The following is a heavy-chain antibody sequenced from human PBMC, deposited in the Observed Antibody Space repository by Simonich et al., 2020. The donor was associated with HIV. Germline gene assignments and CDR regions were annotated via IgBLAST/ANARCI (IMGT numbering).Heavy chain of an antibody. D-gene: IGHD3-22*01. J-gene: IGHJ6*03. CDR3: ARQGSSGPYYYYMDL. V-gene: IGHV4-4*07. CDR2: IYTSGST. Sequence: QLQLQESGPGLVKPSETLSLTCTVSGGSFSTYYWSWIRQPAGKGLEWIGRIYTSGSTNYNPSLKSRVTISVDTSKNHLSLNLSSVTAADTAVYYCARQGSSGPYYYYMDLWGTGTKVTVSS. CDR1: GGSFSTYY.